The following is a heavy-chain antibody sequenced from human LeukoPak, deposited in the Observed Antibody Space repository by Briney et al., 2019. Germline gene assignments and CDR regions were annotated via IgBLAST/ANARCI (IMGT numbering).Heavy chain of an antibody. CDR1: VLKLDDYA. J-gene: IGHJ4*02. D-gene: IGHD1-26*01. CDR2: IGRNSGGI. Sequence: SLGLSRAHCVLKLDDYAMHWVRQAPRESLEWVSGIGRNSGGIGYVDSLKGRFTISRDNAKSSLYLQMNSLRPEDTALYYCAKETKMTRGSWDIFYFVYWGGGALVTVS. V-gene: IGHV3-9*01. CDR3: AKETKMTRGSWDIFYFVY.